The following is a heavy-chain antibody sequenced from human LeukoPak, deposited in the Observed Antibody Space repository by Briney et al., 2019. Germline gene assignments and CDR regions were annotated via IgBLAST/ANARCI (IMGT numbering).Heavy chain of an antibody. J-gene: IGHJ4*02. CDR3: ARSPGAARSDYFDY. V-gene: IGHV4-39*01. Sequence: SETLSLTCSVSGGSISSINYYWGWIRQPPGRGLEWVGSISYSGSTYYKLSLTSRLTISEDTSKNQFSLKLTPVTAADTAVYYCARSPGAARSDYFDYWGQRILVTVSS. CDR1: GGSISSINYY. CDR2: ISYSGST. D-gene: IGHD6-6*01.